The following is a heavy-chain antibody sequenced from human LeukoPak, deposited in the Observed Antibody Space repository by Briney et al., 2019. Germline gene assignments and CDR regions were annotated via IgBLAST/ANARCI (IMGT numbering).Heavy chain of an antibody. D-gene: IGHD1-26*01. CDR3: ARIFVLPSGSYGMDV. Sequence: PSETLSLTCAVCGGSFSGYYWNWIRRPPGKGLEWIGEINHSGSTNYNPSLKSRVTISADTSKNQFSLKLSSVSAAETAVYYCARIFVLPSGSYGMDVWGQGTTVTVSS. V-gene: IGHV4-34*01. J-gene: IGHJ6*02. CDR1: GGSFSGYY. CDR2: INHSGST.